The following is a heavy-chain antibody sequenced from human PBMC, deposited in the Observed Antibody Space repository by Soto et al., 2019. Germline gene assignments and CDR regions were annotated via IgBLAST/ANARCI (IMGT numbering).Heavy chain of an antibody. V-gene: IGHV4-39*02. Sequence: SETLSLTCTVSGGSISSSSYYWGWIRQPPGKGLEWIGSIYYSGSTYYNPSLKSRVTISVDTSKNQFSLKLSSVTAADTAVYYCAREIVSTMVRGVITPRWFDPWGQGTLVTVS. CDR3: AREIVSTMVRGVITPRWFDP. CDR2: IYYSGST. J-gene: IGHJ5*02. CDR1: GGSISSSSYY. D-gene: IGHD3-10*01.